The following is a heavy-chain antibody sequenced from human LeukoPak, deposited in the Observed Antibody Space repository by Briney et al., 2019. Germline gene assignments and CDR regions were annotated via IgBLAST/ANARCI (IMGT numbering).Heavy chain of an antibody. CDR1: GFTFSDHY. CDR2: IINKANSYTT. CDR3: ARDLGYSGSYYGAFDI. D-gene: IGHD1-26*01. Sequence: GGSLRLSCPASGFTFSDHYMDWVRQAPGKGLEWVGRIINKANSYTTEYAASVKGRFTISRDDSKNSLYLQMNSLKTEDTAVYYCARDLGYSGSYYGAFDIWGQGTMVTVSS. V-gene: IGHV3-72*01. J-gene: IGHJ3*02.